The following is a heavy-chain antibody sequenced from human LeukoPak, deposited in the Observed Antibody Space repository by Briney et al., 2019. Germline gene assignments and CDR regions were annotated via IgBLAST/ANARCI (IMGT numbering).Heavy chain of an antibody. CDR2: ISGSAGST. Sequence: PGGSLRLSCAASGFTFSNCAMTWVRQAPGKGLEWVSAISGSAGSTYYADSVKGRLTISRDNSKNTLYPQMNSLRAEDTAVYYCAKKMSGVYSSSDYWGQGTLVTVSS. D-gene: IGHD6-6*01. CDR1: GFTFSNCA. J-gene: IGHJ4*02. CDR3: AKKMSGVYSSSDY. V-gene: IGHV3-23*01.